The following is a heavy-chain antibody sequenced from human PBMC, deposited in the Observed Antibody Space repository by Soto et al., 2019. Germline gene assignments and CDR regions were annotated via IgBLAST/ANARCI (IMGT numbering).Heavy chain of an antibody. CDR3: ARVEDYYDSSVDY. Sequence: QVQLQQWGAGLLKPSETLSLTCAVYGGSFSGYYWSWIRQPPGKGLEWIGEINHSGSTNYNPSLKSRVTISGDTSKNQFSLKLSSVTAADTAVYYCARVEDYYDSSVDYWGQGTLVTVSS. D-gene: IGHD3-22*01. CDR2: INHSGST. CDR1: GGSFSGYY. V-gene: IGHV4-34*01. J-gene: IGHJ4*02.